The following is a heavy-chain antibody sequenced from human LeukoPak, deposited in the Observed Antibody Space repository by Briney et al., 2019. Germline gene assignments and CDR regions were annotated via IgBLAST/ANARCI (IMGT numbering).Heavy chain of an antibody. CDR2: INHNGSS. CDR1: GGSFNGYY. J-gene: IGHJ5*02. Sequence: SETLSLTCAVYGGSFNGYYWSWIRQSPGKGLEWIGEINHNGSSDYNPSLKSRVTISVDASKNQFSLKLSSVTAADTAVYYCARDPVTIFDWFDPWGQGTLVTVSS. V-gene: IGHV4-34*01. D-gene: IGHD3-3*01. CDR3: ARDPVTIFDWFDP.